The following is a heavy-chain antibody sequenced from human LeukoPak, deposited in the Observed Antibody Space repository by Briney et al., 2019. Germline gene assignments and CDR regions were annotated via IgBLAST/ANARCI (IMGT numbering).Heavy chain of an antibody. Sequence: ASVKVSCKASGYTFTSYGISWVRQAPGQGLEWMGWISAYNGNTNYAQKLQGRVTMTTDTSTSTAYMELRSLRSDDTAVYCCARINFDWFFTYFDYWGQGTLVTVSS. CDR1: GYTFTSYG. CDR3: ARINFDWFFTYFDY. CDR2: ISAYNGNT. D-gene: IGHD3-9*01. J-gene: IGHJ4*02. V-gene: IGHV1-18*04.